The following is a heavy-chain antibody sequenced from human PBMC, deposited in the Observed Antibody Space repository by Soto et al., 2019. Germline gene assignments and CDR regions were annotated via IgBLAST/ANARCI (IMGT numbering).Heavy chain of an antibody. CDR2: FDPEDGET. V-gene: IGHV1-24*01. D-gene: IGHD6-6*01. J-gene: IGHJ5*02. CDR1: GYTLTELS. CDR3: ARGVEGFSRYSSSYWFDP. Sequence: ASVKVSCKVSGYTLTELSMPWVRQAPGKGLEWMGGFDPEDGETIYAQKFQGRVTMTEDTSTDTAYMELSSLRSEDTAVYYCARGVEGFSRYSSSYWFDPWGQGTLVTVSS.